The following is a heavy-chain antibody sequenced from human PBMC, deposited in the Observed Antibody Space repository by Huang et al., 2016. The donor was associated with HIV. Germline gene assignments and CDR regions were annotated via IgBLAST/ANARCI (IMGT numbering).Heavy chain of an antibody. Sequence: VESGGRLVQPGGSIRLSCVGSTFRFGAYWMSWVRQSPGKVMEWVTNIKQDESEKYYVDAVKGRFNISRENAKKVLFLEMNNVRVEDTATYYCATKTAAMDIWGQGTTVTVS. CDR2: IKQDESEK. CDR1: TFRFGAYW. J-gene: IGHJ6*02. V-gene: IGHV3-7*01. D-gene: IGHD1-7*01. CDR3: ATKTAAMDI.